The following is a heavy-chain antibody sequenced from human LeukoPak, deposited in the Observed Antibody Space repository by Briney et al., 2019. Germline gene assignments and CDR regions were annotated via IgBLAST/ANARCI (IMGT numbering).Heavy chain of an antibody. CDR3: AKPTYIAAAGMNTWFDP. V-gene: IGHV3-23*01. D-gene: IGHD6-13*01. Sequence: GGSLRLSCAASGFTFSSYAMSWVRQAPGKGLEWVSAISGSGGSTYYADSVKGRFTISRDNPKNTLYLQMNSLRAEDTAVYYCAKPTYIAAAGMNTWFDPWGQGTLVTVSS. CDR1: GFTFSSYA. CDR2: ISGSGGST. J-gene: IGHJ5*02.